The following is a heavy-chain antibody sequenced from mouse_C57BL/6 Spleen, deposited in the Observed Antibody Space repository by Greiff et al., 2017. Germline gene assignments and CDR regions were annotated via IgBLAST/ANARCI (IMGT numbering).Heavy chain of an antibody. CDR1: GFSLNSYG. D-gene: IGHD1-1*01. CDR2: LWSGGST. V-gene: IGHV2-2*01. CDR3: ASITTGFTY. J-gene: IGHJ3*01. Sequence: QVQLKASGPGLVQPSQSLSITCSVSGFSLNSYGVHWVRQSPGKGLAWLGVLWSGGSTDYTAAFISRRSLSKDNSKSQVFFQMNSLQADGTAIHYCASITTGFTYRGQGALVTVSA.